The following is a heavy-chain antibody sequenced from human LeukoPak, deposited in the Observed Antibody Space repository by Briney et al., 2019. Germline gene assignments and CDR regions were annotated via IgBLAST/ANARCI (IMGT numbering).Heavy chain of an antibody. V-gene: IGHV3-21*01. J-gene: IGHJ4*02. Sequence: GGSLRLSCAASGFTVSSYSMNWVRQAPGKGLEWVSSISSSSSYIYYADSVKGRFTISRYNAKNSLYLQMNSLRAEDTAVYYCARSLPGGSSGGALFDYWGQGTLVTVSS. CDR3: ARSLPGGSSGGALFDY. CDR1: GFTVSSYS. D-gene: IGHD2-2*01. CDR2: ISSSSSYI.